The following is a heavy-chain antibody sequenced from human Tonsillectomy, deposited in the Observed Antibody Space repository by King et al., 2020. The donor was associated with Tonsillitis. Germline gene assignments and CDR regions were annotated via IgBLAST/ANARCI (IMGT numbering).Heavy chain of an antibody. D-gene: IGHD2-2*01. CDR1: GFTFNSYG. Sequence: VQLVESGGGVVQPGRSLRLSCAASGFTFNSYGMHWVRQAPGKGLEWGAVIWDDGSNKYYADSVKGRFTIARVNSKNTLYLQMNSLRAEDTAVYYCARAPSAAPRSYDYYGRDVWGQGTTVSVSS. CDR3: ARAPSAAPRSYDYYGRDV. V-gene: IGHV3-33*01. CDR2: IWDDGSNK. J-gene: IGHJ6*02.